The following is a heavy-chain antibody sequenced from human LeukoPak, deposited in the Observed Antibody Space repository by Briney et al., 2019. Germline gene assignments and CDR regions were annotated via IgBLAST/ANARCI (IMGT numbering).Heavy chain of an antibody. Sequence: GGSLRLSCAASGFTFSSYSMNWVRQAPGKGLEWVSYISSSSSTIYYADSVKGRFTISRDNAKNSLYLQMNSLRAEDTAVYYCARDHYDSSGYYGGNDYWGLGTLVTVSS. CDR3: ARDHYDSSGYYGGNDY. CDR1: GFTFSSYS. D-gene: IGHD3-22*01. J-gene: IGHJ4*02. V-gene: IGHV3-48*04. CDR2: ISSSSSTI.